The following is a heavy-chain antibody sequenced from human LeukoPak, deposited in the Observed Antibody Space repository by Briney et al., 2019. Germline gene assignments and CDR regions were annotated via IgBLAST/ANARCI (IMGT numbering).Heavy chain of an antibody. D-gene: IGHD2-2*01. CDR1: GFTFSTYN. Sequence: GGSLRLSCAASGFTFSTYNMKWVRQAPGKGLEWVSYISSSSSTMYYADSVKGRFTISRDNAKSSLYLQMNSLRAEDTAVYYCARSGGVVVPAEGPQGHYYYSYYMDVWGKGTTVTVSS. V-gene: IGHV3-48*01. CDR3: ARSGGVVVPAEGPQGHYYYSYYMDV. CDR2: ISSSSSTM. J-gene: IGHJ6*03.